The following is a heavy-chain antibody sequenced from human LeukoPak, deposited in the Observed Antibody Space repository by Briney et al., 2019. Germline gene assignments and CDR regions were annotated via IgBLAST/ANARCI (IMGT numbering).Heavy chain of an antibody. Sequence: GGSLRLSCAASGFTFSSYSMNWVRQAPGKGLEWVSYISSSSSYIYYADSVKGRFTISRDNAKTSLYLQMNSLRAEDTAVYYGARDDRPVTTVTTTSGYWGQGTLVTVSS. CDR2: ISSSSSYI. CDR1: GFTFSSYS. V-gene: IGHV3-21*01. D-gene: IGHD4-17*01. CDR3: ARDDRPVTTVTTTSGY. J-gene: IGHJ4*02.